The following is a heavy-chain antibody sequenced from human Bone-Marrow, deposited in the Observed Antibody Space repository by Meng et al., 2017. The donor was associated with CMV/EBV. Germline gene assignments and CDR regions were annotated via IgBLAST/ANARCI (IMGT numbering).Heavy chain of an antibody. V-gene: IGHV3-30*12. CDR1: GFTFSSYG. D-gene: IGHD2-21*01. CDR2: ISYDGSNK. Sequence: GESLKISCAASGFTFSSYGMHWVRQAPGKGLEWVAVISYDGSNKYYADSVKGRFTISRDNAKNSLYLQMNSLRAEDTAVYYCASEGCGGDCYSFRSFYYYYGMDVWGQGTTVTVSS. CDR3: ASEGCGGDCYSFRSFYYYYGMDV. J-gene: IGHJ6*02.